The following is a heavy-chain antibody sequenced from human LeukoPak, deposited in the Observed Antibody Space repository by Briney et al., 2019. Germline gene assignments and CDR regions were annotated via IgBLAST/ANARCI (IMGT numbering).Heavy chain of an antibody. CDR3: ARVSLSSGCLSN. CDR1: GFTFSSYA. Sequence: GGSLRLSCAASGFTFSSYAMHWVRQAPGKGLEWVAVISYDGSNKYYADSVKGRFTISRDTSKNTLYLQMNSLRAEDTAVYYCARVSLSSGCLSNWCQGTLVTVSS. V-gene: IGHV3-30-3*01. J-gene: IGHJ4*02. D-gene: IGHD6-19*01. CDR2: ISYDGSNK.